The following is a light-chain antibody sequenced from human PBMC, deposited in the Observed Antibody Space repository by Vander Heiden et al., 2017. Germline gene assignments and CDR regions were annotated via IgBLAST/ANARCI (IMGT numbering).Light chain of an antibody. V-gene: IGKV1-39*01. CDR2: EAS. CDR1: QSISNY. Sequence: DIQMTQSPSSLSASVGDRVTITCRASQSISNYLNWYQQKPGKAPKLLIYEASSFQGGVPSRFSGSGSGTDFTLTISSLQPEDFATYYCQQTVSPPNTFGGGTKVEIK. CDR3: QQTVSPPNT. J-gene: IGKJ4*01.